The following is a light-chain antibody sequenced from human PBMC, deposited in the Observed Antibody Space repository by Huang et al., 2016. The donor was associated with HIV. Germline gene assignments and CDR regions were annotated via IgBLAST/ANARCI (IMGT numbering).Light chain of an antibody. V-gene: IGKV3-11*01. CDR1: QSIGSY. Sequence: EIVLTQSPATLSLSPGEGATLSCRASQSIGSYLAWYQPRPGQAPGLLIYYASIRATGIPARFSGRGSGTDFTLTISSLGPEDFAVYYCQQRNNWPPWTFGQGTKVELK. J-gene: IGKJ1*01. CDR2: YAS. CDR3: QQRNNWPPWT.